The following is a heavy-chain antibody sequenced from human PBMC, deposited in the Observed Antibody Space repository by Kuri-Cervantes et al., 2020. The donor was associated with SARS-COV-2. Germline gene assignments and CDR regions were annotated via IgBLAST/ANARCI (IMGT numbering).Heavy chain of an antibody. D-gene: IGHD4-11*01. CDR1: GFTFSSYW. J-gene: IGHJ4*02. CDR3: ARVQDYYSNSQFDY. Sequence: GGSLSLSCAASGFTFSSYWMSWVRQAPGKGLEWVANIKQDGSEKYYVDSVKGRFTISRDNAKNSLYLQMNSLRAEDTAVYYCARVQDYYSNSQFDYWGQGTLVTVSS. CDR2: IKQDGSEK. V-gene: IGHV3-7*05.